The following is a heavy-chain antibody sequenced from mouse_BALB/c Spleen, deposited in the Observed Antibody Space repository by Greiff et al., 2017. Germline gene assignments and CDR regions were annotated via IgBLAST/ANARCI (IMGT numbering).Heavy chain of an antibody. Sequence: EVKLMESGPSLVKPSQTLSLTCSVTGDSITSGYWNWIRKFPGNKLEYMGYISYSGSTYYNPSLKSRISITRDTSKNQYYLQLNSVTTEDTATYYCARSPYGNYLSWFAYWGQGTLVTVSA. CDR2: ISYSGST. D-gene: IGHD2-10*02. CDR1: GDSITSGY. J-gene: IGHJ3*01. V-gene: IGHV3-8*02. CDR3: ARSPYGNYLSWFAY.